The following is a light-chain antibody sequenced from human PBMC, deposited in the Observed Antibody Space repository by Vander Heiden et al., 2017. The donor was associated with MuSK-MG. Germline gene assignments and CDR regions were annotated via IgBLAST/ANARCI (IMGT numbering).Light chain of an antibody. J-gene: IGLJ1*01. CDR1: STAVGVYDY. Sequence: SALTHPASLSGSPGQSLTISCTGTSTAVGVYDYVSWFHNHPGKTPKLMFYSVSKRPSGISIRFSVSKSGNTASLTISGRQGGDEADYYCSSYTSNSLPVFGSGTKVTVL. CDR3: SSYTSNSLPV. CDR2: SVS. V-gene: IGLV2-14*03.